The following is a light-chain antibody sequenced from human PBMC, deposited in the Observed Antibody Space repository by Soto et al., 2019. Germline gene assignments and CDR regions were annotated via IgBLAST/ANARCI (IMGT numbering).Light chain of an antibody. CDR1: SSNIGSNT. V-gene: IGLV1-44*01. CDR2: SNN. CDR3: AAWDDSLSGPV. J-gene: IGLJ3*02. Sequence: QSVLTQPPSASGTPGQRVTISCSGSSSNIGSNTVNWYQQLPGTAPKLLIYSNNQRPSGVPDRFSGSKSGTSASLAISGLQSEDEADYYWAAWDDSLSGPVFGGGTKLTVL.